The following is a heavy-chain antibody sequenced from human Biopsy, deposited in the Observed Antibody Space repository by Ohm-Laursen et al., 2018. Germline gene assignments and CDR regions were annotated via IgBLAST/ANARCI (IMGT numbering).Heavy chain of an antibody. D-gene: IGHD6-19*01. J-gene: IGHJ4*02. Sequence: SDTLSLTCTVSGDSVTSGSFYWTWLRQPPGQGLDYIGYIYDRGSTANYNPSLESRVTMSVDMPKNQFSLKLSSVTAADTAIYYCARGMRSSGWPYFDSWGQGTLVTVSS. CDR2: IYDRGST. CDR1: GDSVTSGSFY. V-gene: IGHV4-61*01. CDR3: ARGMRSSGWPYFDS.